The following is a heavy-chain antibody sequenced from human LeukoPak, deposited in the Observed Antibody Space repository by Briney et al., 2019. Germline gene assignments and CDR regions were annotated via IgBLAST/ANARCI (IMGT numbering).Heavy chain of an antibody. D-gene: IGHD3-22*01. CDR1: GFTFSSYA. V-gene: IGHV3-23*01. Sequence: GGSLRLSCAASGFTFSSYAMSWVRQAPGKGLEWVSAISGSGGSTYYADSVKGRFTISRDNSKNTLYLKMNSLRAEDTAVYYCAKRGYYDSSGYFDYWGEGTLVTVSS. J-gene: IGHJ4*02. CDR2: ISGSGGST. CDR3: AKRGYYDSSGYFDY.